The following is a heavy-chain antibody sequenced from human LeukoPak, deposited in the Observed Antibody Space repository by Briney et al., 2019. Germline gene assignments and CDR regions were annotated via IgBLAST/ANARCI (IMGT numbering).Heavy chain of an antibody. CDR2: LNPNSGGT. J-gene: IGHJ6*02. D-gene: IGHD6-13*01. Sequence: GSSVNVCCYASGYTFTGYYMHWVRQGPGQGLEWMGWLNPNSGGTNYAQKFQGRVTMTRDTSISTAYMELRRLRSDDTAVYNCARVWQQIPEDGEYYYYGMDVWGLGTTVTVSS. CDR3: ARVWQQIPEDGEYYYYGMDV. V-gene: IGHV1-2*02. CDR1: GYTFTGYY.